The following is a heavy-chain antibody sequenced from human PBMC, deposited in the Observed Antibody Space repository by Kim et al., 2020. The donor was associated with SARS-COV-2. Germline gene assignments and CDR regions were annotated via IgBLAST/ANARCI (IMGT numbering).Heavy chain of an antibody. V-gene: IGHV4-59*01. Sequence: SETLSLTCTVSGGSIGRSYWSWIRQPPGKGLEWIGLVSYSASTNYSPSLKSRVTISLDTSKNQFSLSLTSVTAADTAVYYCARGYGMATSGFDYWGQGTL. CDR1: GGSIGRSY. CDR2: VSYSAST. J-gene: IGHJ4*02. CDR3: ARGYGMATSGFDY. D-gene: IGHD5-12*01.